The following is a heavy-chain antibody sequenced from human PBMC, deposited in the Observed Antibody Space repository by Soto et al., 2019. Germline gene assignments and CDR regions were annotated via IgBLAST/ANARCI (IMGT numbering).Heavy chain of an antibody. CDR3: ARGRDKDSSGYDAFDI. D-gene: IGHD3-22*01. Sequence: SETLSLTCTVSGGSISSGGYYWSWIRQHPGKGLEWIGYIYYSGSTYYNPSLKSRVTISVDTSKNQFSLKLSSVTAADTAVYYCARGRDKDSSGYDAFDIWGQGTMVTVSS. V-gene: IGHV4-31*03. CDR2: IYYSGST. CDR1: GGSISSGGYY. J-gene: IGHJ3*02.